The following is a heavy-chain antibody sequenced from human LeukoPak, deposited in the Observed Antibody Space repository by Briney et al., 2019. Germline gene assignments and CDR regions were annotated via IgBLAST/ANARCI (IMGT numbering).Heavy chain of an antibody. Sequence: SVKVSCKASGGTFSSYAISWVRQAPGQGLEWMGGIIPIFGTANYAQKFQGRVTITTDESTSTAYMELSSLRSEDTAVYYCASEWYSSSSRYYHFDYWGQGTLVTVSS. D-gene: IGHD6-6*01. CDR3: ASEWYSSSSRYYHFDY. J-gene: IGHJ4*02. CDR1: GGTFSSYA. CDR2: IIPIFGTA. V-gene: IGHV1-69*05.